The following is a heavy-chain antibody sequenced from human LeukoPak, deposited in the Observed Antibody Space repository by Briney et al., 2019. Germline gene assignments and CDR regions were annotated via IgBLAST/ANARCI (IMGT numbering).Heavy chain of an antibody. CDR1: GGSFSGYY. D-gene: IGHD3-22*01. Sequence: SETLSLTCAVYGGSFSGYYWSWIRQPPGKGLEWIGYIYYSGSTNYNPSLKSRVTISVDTSKNQFSLKLSSVTAADTAVYYCARDRGYYDSSGTDAFDIWGQGTMVTVSS. V-gene: IGHV4-59*01. CDR2: IYYSGST. CDR3: ARDRGYYDSSGTDAFDI. J-gene: IGHJ3*02.